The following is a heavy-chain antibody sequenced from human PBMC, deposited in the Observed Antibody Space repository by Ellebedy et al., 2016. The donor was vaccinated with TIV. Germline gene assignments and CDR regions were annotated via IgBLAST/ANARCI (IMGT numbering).Heavy chain of an antibody. CDR3: ARHFTTMVRGVIPGFDP. D-gene: IGHD3-10*01. V-gene: IGHV5-51*01. Sequence: ASVKVSCKGSGYSFTNYWIGWVRQMPGKGLEWMGIIYPGDSDTRYSPSFQGQVTMSVDKSINTAYLQWSSLKASDTAIYYCARHFTTMVRGVIPGFDPWGQGTLVTVSS. CDR2: IYPGDSDT. CDR1: GYSFTNYW. J-gene: IGHJ5*02.